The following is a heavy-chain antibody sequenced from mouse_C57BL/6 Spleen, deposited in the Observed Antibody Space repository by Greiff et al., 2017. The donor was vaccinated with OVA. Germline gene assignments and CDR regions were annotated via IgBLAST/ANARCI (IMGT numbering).Heavy chain of an antibody. J-gene: IGHJ4*01. Sequence: VQLQQSGPELVKPGASVQISCKASGYSFTGYYMNWVKQSPEKSLEWIGEINPSTGGTTYNQKFKAKATLTVDKSSSTAYMQLKSLTSEDSAVYYCARLVTTRRLDYYAMDYWGQGTSVTVSS. D-gene: IGHD2-2*01. CDR3: ARLVTTRRLDYYAMDY. V-gene: IGHV1-42*01. CDR1: GYSFTGYY. CDR2: INPSTGGT.